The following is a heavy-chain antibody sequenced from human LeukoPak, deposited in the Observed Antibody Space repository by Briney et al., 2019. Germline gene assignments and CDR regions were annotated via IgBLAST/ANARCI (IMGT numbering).Heavy chain of an antibody. CDR1: GFTFSSYG. CDR3: AKDGPYYYGSGSWYYLDY. J-gene: IGHJ4*02. CDR2: ISGSGGST. Sequence: GGSLRLSCAASGFTFSSYGMSWVRQAPGKGLEWVSAISGSGGSTYYADSVKGRFTISRDNSKNTLYLQMNSLRAEDTAVYYCAKDGPYYYGSGSWYYLDYWGQGTLVTVSS. V-gene: IGHV3-23*01. D-gene: IGHD3-10*01.